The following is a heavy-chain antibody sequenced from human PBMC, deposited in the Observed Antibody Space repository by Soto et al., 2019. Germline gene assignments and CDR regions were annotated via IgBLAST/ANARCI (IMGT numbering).Heavy chain of an antibody. Sequence: GGSLRLSCAVSGSIFSSYGMHWVRQAPGKGLEWVAVTSYDGRNNNYADSVRGRFTISRDNSKSTLYLQMNSLRPEDTAVYYCANDTDYQDGTGLYLLAYSSQRTPVTVSS. CDR2: TSYDGRNN. CDR3: ANDTDYQDGTGLYLLAY. J-gene: IGHJ4*02. D-gene: IGHD5-12*01. CDR1: GSIFSSYG. V-gene: IGHV3-30*18.